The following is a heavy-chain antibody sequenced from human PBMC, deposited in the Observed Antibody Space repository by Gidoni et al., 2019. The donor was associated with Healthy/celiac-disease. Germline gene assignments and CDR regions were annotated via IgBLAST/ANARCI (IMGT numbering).Heavy chain of an antibody. CDR3: ARRRNDFDY. D-gene: IGHD1-1*01. CDR2: ITPSGGST. V-gene: IGHV1-46*01. CDR1: GYTFTSYY. Sequence: QVPLVQSGAEVKKPGASVKVSCKASGYTFTSYYLHWVRQAPGQGLKWMGIITPSGGSTSYAQKFQGRVTMTRDTSTSTVYMELSSLRSEDTAVYYCARRRNDFDYWGQGTLVTVSS. J-gene: IGHJ4*02.